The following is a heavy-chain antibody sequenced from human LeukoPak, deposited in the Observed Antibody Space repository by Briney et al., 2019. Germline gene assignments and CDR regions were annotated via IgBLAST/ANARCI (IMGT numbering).Heavy chain of an antibody. Sequence: GGSLRPSCAASGFTFSNAWMSWVRQAPGKGLEWVANIKQDGSEKYYVDSVKGRFTISRDNAKNSLYLQMNSLRAEDTAVYYCARDLSQIAALDYWGQGTLVTVSS. CDR3: ARDLSQIAALDY. CDR2: IKQDGSEK. D-gene: IGHD6-6*01. V-gene: IGHV3-7*01. CDR1: GFTFSNAW. J-gene: IGHJ4*02.